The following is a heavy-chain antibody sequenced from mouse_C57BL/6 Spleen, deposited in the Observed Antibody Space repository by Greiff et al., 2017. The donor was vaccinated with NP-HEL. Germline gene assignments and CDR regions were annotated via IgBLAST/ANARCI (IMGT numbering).Heavy chain of an antibody. V-gene: IGHV1-81*01. D-gene: IGHD1-1*01. CDR2: IYPRSGNT. J-gene: IGHJ1*03. CDR1: GYTFTSYG. CDR3: ARGAHGSSYWYFDV. Sequence: VQLQQSGAELARPGASVKLSCKASGYTFTSYGISWVKQRTGQGLEWIGGIYPRSGNTYYNAKFKGKATLTADKSSSTAYMELRSLTSEDSAVYFCARGAHGSSYWYFDVWGTGTTVTVSS.